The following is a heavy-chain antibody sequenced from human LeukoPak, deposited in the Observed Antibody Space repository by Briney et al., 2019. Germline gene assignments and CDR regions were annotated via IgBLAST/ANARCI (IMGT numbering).Heavy chain of an antibody. CDR3: ARDGGYGQGYFDY. D-gene: IGHD5-18*01. Sequence: GGSLRLSRAASGLTVSSNYMGWVRQAPGKGLEWVSLIYSGGSTYYTDSVKGRFTISRDTSKNTLYLQMNSLRAEDTAVYFCARDGGYGQGYFDYWGQGTLVTVSS. J-gene: IGHJ4*02. CDR1: GLTVSSNY. CDR2: IYSGGST. V-gene: IGHV3-53*01.